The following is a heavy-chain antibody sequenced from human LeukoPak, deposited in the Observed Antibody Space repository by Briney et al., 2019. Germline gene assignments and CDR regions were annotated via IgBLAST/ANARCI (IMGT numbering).Heavy chain of an antibody. V-gene: IGHV1-69*05. CDR3: ARDRDDYLSVNWFDP. Sequence: SVRVSCKASGGTFSSYAISRVRQAPGQGHEWMGRIIPIFGTANYAQKFQGRVTITTDESTSTAYMELSSLRSEDTAVYYCARDRDDYLSVNWFDPWGQGTLVTVSS. CDR2: IIPIFGTA. CDR1: GGTFSSYA. D-gene: IGHD4-11*01. J-gene: IGHJ5*02.